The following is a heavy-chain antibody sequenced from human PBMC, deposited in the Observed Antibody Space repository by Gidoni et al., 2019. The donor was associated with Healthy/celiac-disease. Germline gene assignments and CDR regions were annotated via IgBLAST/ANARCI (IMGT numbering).Heavy chain of an antibody. J-gene: IGHJ6*02. CDR2: IYYSGST. V-gene: IGHV4-59*01. CDR3: ARSPAGMDYYYGMDV. CDR1: GCSIRSCY. D-gene: IGHD6-13*01. Sequence: QVQLQESGPGLVKPSETLSLTCTVAGCSIRSCYWSWIRQPPGKGLEWIGYIYYSGSTNYNPSLKSRVTISVDTSKNQFSLKLSSVTAADTAVYYCARSPAGMDYYYGMDVWGQGTTVTVSS.